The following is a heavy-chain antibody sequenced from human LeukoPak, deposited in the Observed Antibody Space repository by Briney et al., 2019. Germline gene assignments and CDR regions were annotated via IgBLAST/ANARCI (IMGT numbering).Heavy chain of an antibody. J-gene: IGHJ4*02. CDR3: ARHVWEAVADYDY. Sequence: PSETLSLTCTVSGDSISSSTYYWGWIRQPPGKGLEWVGSIFYTGGTYYNPSLKSRVTISVDTSKNQFSLKLSSVTAADTAVYYCARHVWEAVADYDYWGQGTLVTVSS. CDR1: GDSISSSTYY. D-gene: IGHD6-19*01. V-gene: IGHV4-39*01. CDR2: IFYTGGT.